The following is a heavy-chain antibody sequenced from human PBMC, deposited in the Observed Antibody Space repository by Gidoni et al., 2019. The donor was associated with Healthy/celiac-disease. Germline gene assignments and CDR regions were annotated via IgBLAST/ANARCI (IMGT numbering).Heavy chain of an antibody. CDR2: MNPNKGTT. CDR3: ARGLWSRRITIFGV. V-gene: IGHV1-8*01. CDR1: GYTFPSYD. Sequence: QVQLVQSGAEVKKPGASVTVSCKASGYTFPSYDINWVRQATGQGREWMGWMNPNKGTTGHAQKFQGRVTMTRNTSISTAYMELSSLRSEDTAVYYCARGLWSRRITIFGVWGQGTLVTVAA. J-gene: IGHJ4*02. D-gene: IGHD3-3*01.